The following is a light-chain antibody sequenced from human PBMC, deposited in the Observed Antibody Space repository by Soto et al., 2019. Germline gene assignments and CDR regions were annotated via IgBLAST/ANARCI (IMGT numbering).Light chain of an antibody. CDR2: GAS. Sequence: DIVLTQSLGSLSLSTGERATLSCRASQSVPRTYLAWYQQKPGQTPSLLIYGASTRATGIPDRFSGSGSGTDFTLTISRLEPEDFAVYYCQQYGSSGTFGQGTKVDI. V-gene: IGKV3-20*01. CDR3: QQYGSSGT. CDR1: QSVPRTY. J-gene: IGKJ1*01.